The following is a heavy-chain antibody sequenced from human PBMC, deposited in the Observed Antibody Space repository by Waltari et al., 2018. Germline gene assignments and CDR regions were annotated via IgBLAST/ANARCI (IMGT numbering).Heavy chain of an antibody. J-gene: IGHJ4*02. CDR1: GFTFSSYA. CDR2: IIVRCVST. CDR3: AKDEGYCSGGSCQTY. V-gene: IGHV3-23*01. Sequence: EVQLLESGGGLVQPGGSLRLSCAASGFTFSSYAMSWVRQAPGKGLEWVSAIIVRCVSTYYADSVKGRFTISRDNSKTTLYLQMNSLRAEDTAVYYCAKDEGYCSGGSCQTYWGQGTLVTVSS. D-gene: IGHD2-15*01.